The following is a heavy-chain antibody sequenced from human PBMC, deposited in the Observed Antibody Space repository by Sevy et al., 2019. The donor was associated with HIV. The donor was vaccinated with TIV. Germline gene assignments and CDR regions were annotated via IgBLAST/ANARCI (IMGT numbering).Heavy chain of an antibody. J-gene: IGHJ3*02. V-gene: IGHV3-49*03. CDR2: IRDRAYGGTT. Sequence: GGSLRLSCTASGFTFGDYCVSWFRQAPGKGLEWVGAIRDRAYGGTTEYAASVKGRFSISRDDSRNIAYLQMDGLNTEDTAVYYCTREAVTMVRGIYTVFDILGQGTMVTVSS. CDR3: TREAVTMVRGIYTVFDI. CDR1: GFTFGDYC. D-gene: IGHD3-10*01.